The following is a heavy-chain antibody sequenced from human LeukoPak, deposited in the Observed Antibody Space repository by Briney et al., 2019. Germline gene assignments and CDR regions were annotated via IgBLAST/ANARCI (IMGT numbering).Heavy chain of an antibody. Sequence: SETLSLTCPVSAGSISSYYWSSIRLPAGKGLEWIGRIYASGSINYNPSLKSRATMSVDTTKNQLSLRLTSVTAASTAVYYCARVTDPRYNYFDPWGQGTLVTVSS. J-gene: IGHJ5*02. V-gene: IGHV4-4*07. CDR3: ARVTDPRYNYFDP. CDR1: AGSISSYY. D-gene: IGHD2-21*02. CDR2: IYASGSI.